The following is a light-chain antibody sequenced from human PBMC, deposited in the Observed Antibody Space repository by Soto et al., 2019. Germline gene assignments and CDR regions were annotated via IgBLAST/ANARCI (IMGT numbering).Light chain of an antibody. CDR1: SSDVGGYIY. CDR3: SSYTSSSTGWV. J-gene: IGLJ3*02. CDR2: DVS. Sequence: QSALTQPASVSGSPGQSITISCTGTSSDVGGYIYVSWYQQHPGKAPKLMIYDVSNRPSGVSNRFSGSKSGNTASLTISGLQAEDEADYYCSSYTSSSTGWVFGGGTKVTVL. V-gene: IGLV2-14*01.